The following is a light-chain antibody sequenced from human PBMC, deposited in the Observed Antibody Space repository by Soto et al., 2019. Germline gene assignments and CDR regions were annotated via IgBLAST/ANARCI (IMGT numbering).Light chain of an antibody. CDR2: GAS. CDR1: QSVSSY. CDR3: QQSYNTVT. Sequence: DLQMTQSPLSLSASVGDRVIITCRASQSVSSYLSWYQQKPGKAPSLLIYGASNLQSGVPSRFSGSGSGTEFTLTISSLQPEDFATYYCQQSYNTVTFGPGTKVDIK. V-gene: IGKV1-39*01. J-gene: IGKJ3*01.